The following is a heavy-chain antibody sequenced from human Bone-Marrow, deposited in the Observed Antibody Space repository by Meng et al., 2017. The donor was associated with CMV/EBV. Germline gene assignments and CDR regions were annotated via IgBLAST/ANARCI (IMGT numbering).Heavy chain of an antibody. J-gene: IGHJ5*02. V-gene: IGHV4-34*01. D-gene: IGHD5-24*01. CDR2: INHSGST. CDR3: ARGVRDGHNP. Sequence: SLTCAVYGGSFSGYYWSWIRQPPGKGLEWIGEINHSGSTNYNPSLKSRVTISVDTSKNQFSLKLSSVTAADTAVYYCARGVRDGHNPWGQGTLVTVSS. CDR1: GGSFSGYY.